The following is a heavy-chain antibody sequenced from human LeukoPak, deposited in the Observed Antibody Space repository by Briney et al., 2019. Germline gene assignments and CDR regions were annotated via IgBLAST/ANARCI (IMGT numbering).Heavy chain of an antibody. CDR3: AKAGAVVVVAAKYFDY. CDR1: GFIFNSYA. CDR2: ISGSGDII. D-gene: IGHD2-15*01. Sequence: PGGSLRLSCAASGFIFNSYAMNWVRQVPGEGLEWVSSISGSGDIIYYADSVKGRFTISRDNSKNILFLHMTSLRAEDTAVYYCAKAGAVVVVAAKYFDYWGQGTLVTVSS. V-gene: IGHV3-23*01. J-gene: IGHJ4*02.